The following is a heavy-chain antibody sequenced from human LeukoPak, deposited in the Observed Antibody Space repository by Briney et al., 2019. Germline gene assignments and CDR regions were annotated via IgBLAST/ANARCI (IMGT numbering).Heavy chain of an antibody. Sequence: SETLSLTCSVSGGSISRYFWNWIRQSPGKGLEWIGYIYYSGSTSCNPSLQSRVTMSVDTSTNQFSLKVTSVTAADTAVYYCARDVGYSYGSTYYYYHMDVWGKEITVTVSS. J-gene: IGHJ6*03. D-gene: IGHD5-18*01. V-gene: IGHV4-59*01. CDR3: ARDVGYSYGSTYYYYHMDV. CDR2: IYYSGST. CDR1: GGSISRYF.